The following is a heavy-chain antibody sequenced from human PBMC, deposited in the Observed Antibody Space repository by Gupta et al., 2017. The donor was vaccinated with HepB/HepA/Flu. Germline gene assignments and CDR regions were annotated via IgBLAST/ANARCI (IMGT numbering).Heavy chain of an antibody. Sequence: PSETLSLTCTVSGGSISGYSWTWIRQPPGKGLEWIGYFHNSGTTNYNPSLKSRVTMSVDTSKNQFSLVLKSVTTADTAFYFCARGHWDWRPWGQGTLGTVSS. D-gene: IGHD7-27*01. V-gene: IGHV4-59*01. CDR1: GGSISGYS. CDR2: FHNSGTT. CDR3: ARGHWDWRP. J-gene: IGHJ5*02.